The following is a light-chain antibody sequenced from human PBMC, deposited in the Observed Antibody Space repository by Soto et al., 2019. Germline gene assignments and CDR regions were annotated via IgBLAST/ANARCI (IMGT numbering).Light chain of an antibody. CDR3: QQYKAYSYT. V-gene: IGKV1-5*03. Sequence: DIEMTQSPSTLSASVGDRVTITCRATQSLNIWLAWYQQKPGKAPKLLISKASSLESGVPSRFSGSGSGTEFSLTLSSLQPDDFATYYCQQYKAYSYTLGQGTKLEMK. CDR2: KAS. CDR1: QSLNIW. J-gene: IGKJ2*01.